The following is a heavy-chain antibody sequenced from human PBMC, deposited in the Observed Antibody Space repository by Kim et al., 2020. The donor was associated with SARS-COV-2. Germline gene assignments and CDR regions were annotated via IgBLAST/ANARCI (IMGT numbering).Heavy chain of an antibody. CDR3: ARSIAARYFDY. Sequence: KYYADSVKGRFTSSRDNSKNTLYLQMNSLRAEDTAVYYCARSIAARYFDYWGQGTLVTVSS. J-gene: IGHJ4*02. CDR2: K. V-gene: IGHV3-30*01. D-gene: IGHD6-6*01.